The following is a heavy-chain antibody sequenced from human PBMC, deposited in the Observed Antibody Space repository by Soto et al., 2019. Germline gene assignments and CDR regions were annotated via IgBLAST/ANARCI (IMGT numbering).Heavy chain of an antibody. CDR1: GFTFSSYA. Sequence: HVQLVESGGGVIQPGRSLRLSCAASGFTFSSYAMHWVRQAPGEGLEWVAVISYDGSNTYYADSVKGRFTISRDNSKITLYLQMNSLRAEDTAVFYCARDGWADYWGQGTLVTGSS. V-gene: IGHV3-30-3*01. CDR2: ISYDGSNT. D-gene: IGHD2-2*03. J-gene: IGHJ4*02. CDR3: ARDGWADY.